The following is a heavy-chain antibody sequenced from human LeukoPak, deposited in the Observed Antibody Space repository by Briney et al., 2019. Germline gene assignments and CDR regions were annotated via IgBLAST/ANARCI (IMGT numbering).Heavy chain of an antibody. CDR2: INPKSGGT. Sequence: GASVKVSCKASGYTFTGYYMHWVRQAPGQGLEWMGWINPKSGGTNYAQKFQGRVTMTRDTSISTAYMELSRLRSGDTAVYYCARGAGPIGHSCGYGPVDYWGQGTLVTVSS. D-gene: IGHD5-18*01. V-gene: IGHV1-2*02. CDR1: GYTFTGYY. J-gene: IGHJ4*02. CDR3: ARGAGPIGHSCGYGPVDY.